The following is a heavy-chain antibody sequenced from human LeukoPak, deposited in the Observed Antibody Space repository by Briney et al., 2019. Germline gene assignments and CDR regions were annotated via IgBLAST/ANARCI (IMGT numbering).Heavy chain of an antibody. Sequence: GASVTVSCKASGYAFTIYDINWVRQATGQGVEWMGWMNPNSGNTDYAQKFQGRVAMTRDTSTSTVYMELSSLRSEDTAVYYCARGAWTSSFDYWGQGTLVTVSS. CDR2: MNPNSGNT. D-gene: IGHD6-6*01. J-gene: IGHJ4*02. V-gene: IGHV1-8*01. CDR1: GYAFTIYD. CDR3: ARGAWTSSFDY.